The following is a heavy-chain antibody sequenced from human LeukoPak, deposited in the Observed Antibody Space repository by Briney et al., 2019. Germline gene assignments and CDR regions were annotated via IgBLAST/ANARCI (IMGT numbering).Heavy chain of an antibody. J-gene: IGHJ4*02. V-gene: IGHV3-21*01. D-gene: IGHD1-26*01. CDR3: ARDRGSYRPIDY. CDR1: GFTFSSYS. Sequence: GGSLRLSCAASGFTFSSYSMNWVRQAPGKGLEWVSSISSSSSYIYYADSVKGRFTISRDNAKNSLYLQMNSLRAEDTAVYYCARDRGSYRPIDYWGQGTLVTVSS. CDR2: ISSSSSYI.